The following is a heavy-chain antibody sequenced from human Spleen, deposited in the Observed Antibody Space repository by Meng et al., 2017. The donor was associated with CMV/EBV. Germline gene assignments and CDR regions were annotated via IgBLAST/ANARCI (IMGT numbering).Heavy chain of an antibody. V-gene: IGHV3-7*01. CDR3: VRNYDF. D-gene: IGHD3-3*01. CDR2: IKHDGSEV. Sequence: GESLKISCAASGFTFSNYWMSWVRQAPGKGLEWVATIKHDGSEVYYVDSMKGRSTVSRDNARNSLYLQINSLRVEDTAVYHCVRNYDFWGQGTLVTVSS. J-gene: IGHJ4*02. CDR1: GFTFSNYW.